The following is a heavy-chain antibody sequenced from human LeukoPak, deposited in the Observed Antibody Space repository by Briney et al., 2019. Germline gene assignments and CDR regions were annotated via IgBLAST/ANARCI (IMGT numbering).Heavy chain of an antibody. J-gene: IGHJ3*02. CDR3: ARLKAGDDAFDI. V-gene: IGHV4-34*01. D-gene: IGHD3-16*01. CDR1: GGSISSYY. Sequence: PSETLSLTCTVSGGSISSYYWSWIRQPPGKGLEWIGEINHSGSTNYNPSLKSRVTISVDTSKNQFSLKLSSVTAADTAVYYCARLKAGDDAFDIWGQGTMVTVSS. CDR2: INHSGST.